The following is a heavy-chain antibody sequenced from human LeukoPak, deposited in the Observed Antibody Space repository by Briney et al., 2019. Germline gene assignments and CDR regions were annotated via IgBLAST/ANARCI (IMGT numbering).Heavy chain of an antibody. Sequence: PSETLSLTCTVSGYSISSGYYWGWIRQPPGKGLAWIGSIYHSGSTYYNPSLKSRVTISVDTSKNQFSLKLSSVTAADTAVYYCAREDIVATIQYYYYMDVWGKGTTVTVSS. CDR3: AREDIVATIQYYYYMDV. CDR1: GYSISSGYY. D-gene: IGHD5-12*01. CDR2: IYHSGST. V-gene: IGHV4-38-2*02. J-gene: IGHJ6*03.